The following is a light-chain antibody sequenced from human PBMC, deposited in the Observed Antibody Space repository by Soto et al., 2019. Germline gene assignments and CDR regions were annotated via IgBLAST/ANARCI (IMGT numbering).Light chain of an antibody. CDR1: QSVSSN. J-gene: IGKJ1*01. CDR2: GAS. Sequence: EIVMTQSPATLSVSPGERATLSCRASQSVSSNLAWYQQKPGQAPRLLMYGASTRATGIPDRFSGSGSGTEFTLTISSLQSEDFAVYYCQQHNNWPPWTFGQGPKVEI. CDR3: QQHNNWPPWT. V-gene: IGKV3-15*01.